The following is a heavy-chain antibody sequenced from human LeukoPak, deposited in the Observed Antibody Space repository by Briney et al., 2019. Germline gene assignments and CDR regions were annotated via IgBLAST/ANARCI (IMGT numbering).Heavy chain of an antibody. D-gene: IGHD5-24*01. J-gene: IGHJ4*02. V-gene: IGHV1-69*04. CDR1: GGTFSSYA. CDR2: IIPILGIA. Sequence: SVKVSCKAPGGTFSSYAISWVRQAPGQGLEWMGRIIPILGIANYAQKFQGRVTITADKSTSTAYMELSSLRSEDTAVYYCARGTKDGYIGYWGQGTLVTVSS. CDR3: ARGTKDGYIGY.